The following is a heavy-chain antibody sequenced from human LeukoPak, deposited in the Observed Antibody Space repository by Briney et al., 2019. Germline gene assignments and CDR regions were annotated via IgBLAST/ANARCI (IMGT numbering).Heavy chain of an antibody. J-gene: IGHJ6*02. CDR1: GFTFNSYS. CDR2: ISSSSSYI. D-gene: IGHD3-10*01. CDR3: VTRGVIASDGMDV. Sequence: GGSLRLSCAASGFTFNSYSMNWVRQAQGKGLEWVSSISSSSSYIYYADSVEGRFTISRDNAKNSLYLQMNRLRAEDTAVYYCVTRGVIASDGMDVWGQGTTVTVSS. V-gene: IGHV3-21*01.